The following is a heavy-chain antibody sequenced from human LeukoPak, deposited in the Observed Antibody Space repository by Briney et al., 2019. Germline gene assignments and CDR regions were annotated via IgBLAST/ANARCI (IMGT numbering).Heavy chain of an antibody. J-gene: IGHJ4*02. CDR2: IYYSGST. D-gene: IGHD1-14*01. V-gene: IGHV4-61*08. CDR3: ARDGAILTGFDY. Sequence: PSETLSLTCAVSGGSISSGGYSWSWIRQPPGKGLEWIGYIYYSGSTNYNPSLKSRVTISVDTSKNQFSLKLSSVTAADTAVYYCARDGAILTGFDYWGQGTLVTVSS. CDR1: GGSISSGGYS.